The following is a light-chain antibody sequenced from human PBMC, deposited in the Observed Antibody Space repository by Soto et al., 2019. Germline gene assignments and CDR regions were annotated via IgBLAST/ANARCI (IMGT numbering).Light chain of an antibody. J-gene: IGKJ2*01. CDR1: QSISSW. CDR3: QQYNSYPYT. Sequence: DIQMTQSPSTLSASVGDRVTITCRASQSISSWLAWYQQKPGKAPKLLMYKASSLQSGVPSRFSGSASGPDFTLTISSLQPDDFATYYCQQYNSYPYTFGQGTKLEIK. V-gene: IGKV1-5*03. CDR2: KAS.